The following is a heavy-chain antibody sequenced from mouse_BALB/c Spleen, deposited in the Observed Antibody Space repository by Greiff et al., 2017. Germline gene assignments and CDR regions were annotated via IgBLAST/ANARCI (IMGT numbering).Heavy chain of an antibody. CDR3: ARRGLRLNFDY. CDR1: GYTFTSYW. J-gene: IGHJ2*01. D-gene: IGHD1-2*01. Sequence: QVQLKESGAELARPGASVKLSCKASGYTFTSYWMQWVKQRPGQGLEWIGAIYPGDGDTRYTQKFKGKATLTADKSSSTAYMQLSSLASEDSAVYYCARRGLRLNFDYWGQGTTLTVSS. V-gene: IGHV1-87*01. CDR2: IYPGDGDT.